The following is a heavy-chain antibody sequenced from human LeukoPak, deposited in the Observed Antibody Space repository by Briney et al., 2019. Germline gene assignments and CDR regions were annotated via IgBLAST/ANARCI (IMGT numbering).Heavy chain of an antibody. CDR1: GFTFDDYA. Sequence: GGSLRLPCAASGFTFDDYAMHWVRQAPGKGLEWVSGISWNSGSIGYADSVKGRFTISRDNAKNSLYLQMNSLRAEGTALYYCAKDGYSSGWYVKYYFDYWGQGTLVTVSS. D-gene: IGHD6-19*01. CDR3: AKDGYSSGWYVKYYFDY. CDR2: ISWNSGSI. V-gene: IGHV3-9*01. J-gene: IGHJ4*02.